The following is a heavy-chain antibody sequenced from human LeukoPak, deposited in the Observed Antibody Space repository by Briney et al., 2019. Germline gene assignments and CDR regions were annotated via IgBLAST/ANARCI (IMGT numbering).Heavy chain of an antibody. J-gene: IGHJ5*02. CDR3: ARVKRITMIVVVTWFDP. CDR2: LSGSGSTT. Sequence: GGSLRLSCAASGFTFYNYAMSWVRQAPGKGLEWVSALSGSGSTTYYADSVKGRFTISRDNSKNTLFLQMNSLRAEDTAVYYCARVKRITMIVVVTWFDPWGQGTLVTVSS. V-gene: IGHV3-23*01. D-gene: IGHD3-22*01. CDR1: GFTFYNYA.